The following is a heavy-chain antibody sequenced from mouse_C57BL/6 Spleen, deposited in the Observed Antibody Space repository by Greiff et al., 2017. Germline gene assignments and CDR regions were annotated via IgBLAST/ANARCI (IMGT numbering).Heavy chain of an antibody. CDR2: IRSKSNNYAT. V-gene: IGHV10-1*01. CDR1: GFSFNTYA. Sequence: EVMLVESGGGLVQPKGSLKLSCAASGFSFNTYAMNWVRQAPGKGLEWVARIRSKSNNYATYYADSVKDRFTISRDDSESMLYLQMNNLKTEDTAMYYCVRGSSGYYAMDYWGQGTSVTVSS. J-gene: IGHJ4*01. CDR3: VRGSSGYYAMDY. D-gene: IGHD3-2*02.